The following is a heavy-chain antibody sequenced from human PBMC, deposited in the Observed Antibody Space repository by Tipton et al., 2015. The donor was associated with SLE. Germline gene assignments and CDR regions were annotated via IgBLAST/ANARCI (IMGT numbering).Heavy chain of an antibody. Sequence: LRLSCTASGGSISRNYWSWVRQPPGKGLEWIGYIFYSGGTNYNPSLKSRVTISVDMSKKHFSLRLSSVTAADTAVYYCARVNSRMSHGDYYYNGLDVWGQGTTVTVSS. CDR2: IFYSGGT. CDR1: GGSISRNY. D-gene: IGHD2/OR15-2a*01. V-gene: IGHV4-59*01. J-gene: IGHJ6*02. CDR3: ARVNSRMSHGDYYYNGLDV.